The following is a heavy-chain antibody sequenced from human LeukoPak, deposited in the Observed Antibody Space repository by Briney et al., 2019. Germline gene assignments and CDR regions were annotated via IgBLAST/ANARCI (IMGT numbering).Heavy chain of an antibody. Sequence: PGGSLRLSCAASGFTFSGYWIHWVRQAPVKGLEWVSRVNSDGSRTDYADSVNGRFTISRDNAKNTLFLHMHSLRPEDTAVYYCTRSPYSSSWTFEYWGQGTLVSVPS. V-gene: IGHV3-74*01. D-gene: IGHD6-13*01. CDR2: VNSDGSRT. CDR3: TRSPYSSSWTFEY. J-gene: IGHJ4*02. CDR1: GFTFSGYW.